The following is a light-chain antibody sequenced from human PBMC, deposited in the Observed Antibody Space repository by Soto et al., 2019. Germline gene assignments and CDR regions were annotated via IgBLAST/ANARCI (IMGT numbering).Light chain of an antibody. V-gene: IGLV2-14*01. CDR1: SSDVGGYNY. Sequence: QSVLPQPASVTGSPGRSITISCTGTSSDVGGYNYVSWYQQHPGKAPKFMIYDVSNRPSGVSTRFSGSKSGNTASLTISGLQAEDEADYYCNSYTTSNTRQIVFGTGTKVTVL. J-gene: IGLJ1*01. CDR3: NSYTTSNTRQIV. CDR2: DVS.